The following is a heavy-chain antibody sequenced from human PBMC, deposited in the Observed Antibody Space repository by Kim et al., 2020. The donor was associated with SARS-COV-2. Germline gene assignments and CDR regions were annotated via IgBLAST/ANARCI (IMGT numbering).Heavy chain of an antibody. Sequence: PGGSLRLSCAASGFRFSHHALHWVRQAPGRGLEWVASISHDGSNIRNADSVEGRFTISRDNSKNTSSLQVTSLRTEDTAVYYCVREAIISPDTRPFDYWGQGTLVTVSS. CDR3: VREAIISPDTRPFDY. V-gene: IGHV3-30*04. CDR2: ISHDGSNI. D-gene: IGHD2-21*01. CDR1: GFRFSHHA. J-gene: IGHJ4*02.